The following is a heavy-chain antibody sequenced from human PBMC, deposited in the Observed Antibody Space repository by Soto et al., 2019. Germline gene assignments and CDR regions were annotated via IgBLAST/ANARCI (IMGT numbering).Heavy chain of an antibody. CDR1: GFIFSNFG. J-gene: IGHJ4*02. Sequence: QVQLVESGGGVVQPGRSLRLSCAASGFIFSNFGMHWVHQAPGKGLEWVAVISSDGTNKYYADSVKGRFTISRDNSKNTLYVQMKSLRAEDTAVYYGVTEWGGFEYWGQGTLLTVSS. V-gene: IGHV3-30-3*01. D-gene: IGHD3-16*01. CDR3: VTEWGGFEY. CDR2: ISSDGTNK.